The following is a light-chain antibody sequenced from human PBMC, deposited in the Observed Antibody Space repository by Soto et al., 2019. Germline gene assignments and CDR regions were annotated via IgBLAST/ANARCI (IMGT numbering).Light chain of an antibody. J-gene: IGLJ1*01. Sequence: QSVLTQPPSVSGAPGQRVTISCTGSSSNIGTGYDVHWYQHLPGTAPKLLIYGSINRPSGVPDRFSGSKSGTSASLAITGLQAEDEADYYSQSYDSSLSGFYVFGTGTKLTVL. CDR3: QSYDSSLSGFYV. V-gene: IGLV1-40*01. CDR1: SSNIGTGYD. CDR2: GSI.